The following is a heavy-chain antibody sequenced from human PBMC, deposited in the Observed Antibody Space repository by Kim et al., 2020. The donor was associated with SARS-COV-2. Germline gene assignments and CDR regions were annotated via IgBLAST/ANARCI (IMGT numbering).Heavy chain of an antibody. J-gene: IGHJ4*02. D-gene: IGHD3-22*01. CDR3: VRDWWARDDSRCPFGY. CDR2: ISSNGGST. CDR1: GFTFSNFA. V-gene: IGHV3-64*01. Sequence: GGSLRLSCAASGFTFSNFAMHWVRQAPGKGLEYVTTISSNGGSTNYANSVKGRFSISRDNSKNTLYLQMGSLRSEDRAVYYCVRDWWARDDSRCPFGYWGQGTLVRVSS.